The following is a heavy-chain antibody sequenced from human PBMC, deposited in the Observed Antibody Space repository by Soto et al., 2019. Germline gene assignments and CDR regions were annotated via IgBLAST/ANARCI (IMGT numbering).Heavy chain of an antibody. V-gene: IGHV3-64*04. CDR1: GFTFNSYA. CDR2: ISSYGADT. CDR3: AKGGRIAVTVDYFDY. J-gene: IGHJ4*02. Sequence: PGGSLRLSCSASGFTFNSYAMHWVRQAPGKGLEFVSAISSYGADTYYADSVKGRFAISRDNSKNTLYLQMNSLRAEDTAVYYCAKGGRIAVTVDYFDYWGQGTLVTVSS. D-gene: IGHD6-19*01.